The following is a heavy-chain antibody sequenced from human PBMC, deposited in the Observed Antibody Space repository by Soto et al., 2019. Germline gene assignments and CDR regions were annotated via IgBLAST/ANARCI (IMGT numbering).Heavy chain of an antibody. CDR2: IDPSGDKT. V-gene: IGHV1-46*01. J-gene: IGHJ5*02. CDR1: GYTFTRDQ. Sequence: GASVKVSCKASGYTFTRDQIHWVRQAPGQGLEWMGMIDPSGDKTNYAQKFQGRVTMTRDTSTSTVYMALSSLRSEDTAIYFCGRVMRSLLSITALDTWGQGTLVTVSS. CDR3: GRVMRSLLSITALDT. D-gene: IGHD3-10*01.